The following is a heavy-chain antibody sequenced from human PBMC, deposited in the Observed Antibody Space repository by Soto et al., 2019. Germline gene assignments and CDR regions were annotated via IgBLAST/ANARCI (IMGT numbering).Heavy chain of an antibody. J-gene: IGHJ4*01. D-gene: IGHD6-6*01. CDR3: SRGTSIPASGDY. CDR1: GYTFTNYG. CDR2: VSAYNGER. V-gene: IGHV1-18*01. Sequence: QVQLVQSGAEVKKPGASVKVSCKASGYTFTNYGINWVRQAPGQGLEWLGWVSAYNGERRYAQRVQARVIMTTDTSTTTPYMELRSLRSDDTAVYYCSRGTSIPASGDYWCQGTLVTVSS.